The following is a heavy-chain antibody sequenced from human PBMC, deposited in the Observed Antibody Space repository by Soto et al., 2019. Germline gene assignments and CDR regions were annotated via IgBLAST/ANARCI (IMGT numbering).Heavy chain of an antibody. CDR1: GGSISSSSYY. V-gene: IGHV4-39*01. CDR2: IYYSGST. J-gene: IGHJ6*02. D-gene: IGHD2-2*02. CDR3: ASVYCSSTSCYKPYYYGMDV. Sequence: SETLSLTCTVSGGSISSSSYYWGWIRQPPGKGLEWIGSIYYSGSTYYNPSLKSRVTISVDTSKNQFSLKLSSVTAADTAVYYCASVYCSSTSCYKPYYYGMDVRGQGTTVTVSS.